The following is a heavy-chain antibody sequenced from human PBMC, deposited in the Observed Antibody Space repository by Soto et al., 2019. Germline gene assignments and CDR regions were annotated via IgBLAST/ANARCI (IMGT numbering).Heavy chain of an antibody. CDR2: IIPILGIA. J-gene: IGHJ6*02. CDR1: GGTFSSYT. CDR3: ASLMSSGYYYGMDV. D-gene: IGHD3-10*01. V-gene: IGHV1-69*02. Sequence: QVQLVQSGAEVKKPGSSVKVSCKASGGTFSSYTISWVRQAPGQGLEWMGRIIPILGIANYAQKFQGRVKITPAKSTSTAYMELSSLRSEDPAVDSCASLMSSGYYYGMDVWGQGTTVTVSS.